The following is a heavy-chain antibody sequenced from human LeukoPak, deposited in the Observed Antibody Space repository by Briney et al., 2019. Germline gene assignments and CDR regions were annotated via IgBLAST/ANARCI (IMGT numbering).Heavy chain of an antibody. D-gene: IGHD1-26*01. CDR1: GFTFRRHN. V-gene: IGHV3-64D*09. Sequence: GGSLRLSCSGSGFTFRRHNMHWVRQAPGKGLEYVSAISYNGDSNYYVDLVKGRFTISRDNYKNTLDLQMSSLRPEDTAVYYCVSDRETQEQIWGPGTLVTVSS. CDR3: VSDRETQEQI. CDR2: ISYNGDSN. J-gene: IGHJ3*02.